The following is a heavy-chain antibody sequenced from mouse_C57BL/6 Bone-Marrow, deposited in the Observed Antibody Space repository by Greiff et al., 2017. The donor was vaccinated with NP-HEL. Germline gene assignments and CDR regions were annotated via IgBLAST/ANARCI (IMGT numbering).Heavy chain of an antibody. Sequence: QVQLKQPGAELVRPGSSVKLSCKASGYTFTSYWMHWVKQRPIQGLEWIGNIDPSDSDTHYNQKFKDKATLTVDKSSSTAYMQLSSLTSEDSAVYYCARGPYWESPHWYFDVWGTGTTVTVSS. CDR2: IDPSDSDT. CDR1: GYTFTSYW. J-gene: IGHJ1*03. CDR3: ARGPYWESPHWYFDV. D-gene: IGHD4-1*01. V-gene: IGHV1-52*01.